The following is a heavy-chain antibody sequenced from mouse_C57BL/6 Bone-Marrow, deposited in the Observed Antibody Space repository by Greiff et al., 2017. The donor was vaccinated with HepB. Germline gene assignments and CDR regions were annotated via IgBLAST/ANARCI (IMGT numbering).Heavy chain of an antibody. CDR1: GFTFSDYG. CDR2: ISSGSSTI. CDR3: ARPYYYYGSSPWFAY. V-gene: IGHV5-17*01. D-gene: IGHD1-1*01. J-gene: IGHJ3*01. Sequence: EVKLQESGGGLVKPGGSLKLSCAASGFTFSDYGMHWVRQAPEKGLEWVAYISSGSSTIYYADTVKGRFTISRDNAKNTLFLQMTSLRSEDTAMYDCARPYYYYGSSPWFAYWGQGTLVTVSA.